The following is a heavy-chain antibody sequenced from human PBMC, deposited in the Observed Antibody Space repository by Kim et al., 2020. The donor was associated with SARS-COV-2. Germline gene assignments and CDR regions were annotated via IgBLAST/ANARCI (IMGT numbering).Heavy chain of an antibody. CDR3: ARQNEWGRLAAFDC. J-gene: IGHJ4*02. V-gene: IGHV4-39*01. Sequence: SETLSLTCAVSTDSISTSLYYWAWVRQPPGKGLEWIGSVGSGGSTYSNPSLKSRVTISIDTSKSQFSLRLNSVTAADTAVYYCARQNEWGRLAAFDCWGPVSLVTVPS. CDR1: TDSISTSLYY. CDR2: VGSGGST. D-gene: IGHD1-26*01.